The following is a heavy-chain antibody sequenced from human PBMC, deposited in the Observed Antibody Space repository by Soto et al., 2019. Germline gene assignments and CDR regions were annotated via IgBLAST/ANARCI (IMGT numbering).Heavy chain of an antibody. CDR3: ARASMAARSFDY. V-gene: IGHV4-30-2*01. J-gene: IGHJ4*02. CDR1: GGSISSGGYS. Sequence: QLQLQESGSGLVKPSQTLSLTCAVSGGSISSGGYSWSWIRQPPGKGLEWIGYIYHSGSTYYNPSLKSRVTISVDRSKNQFSLKLSSVTASDTAVYYWARASMAARSFDYWGQGTLVTVSS. D-gene: IGHD6-6*01. CDR2: IYHSGST.